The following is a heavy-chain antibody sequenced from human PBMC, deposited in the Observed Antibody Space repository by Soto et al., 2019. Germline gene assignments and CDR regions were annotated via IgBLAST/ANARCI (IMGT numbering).Heavy chain of an antibody. D-gene: IGHD5-12*01. CDR1: GGSISSYY. Sequence: PSETLSLTCTVSGGSISSYYWSWIRQPPGKGLEWIGYIYYSGSTNYNPSLKSRVTISVDTSKNQFSLKLSSVTAADTAVYYCAREGDGYNTGTIDYWGQGTLVTVSS. J-gene: IGHJ4*02. CDR3: AREGDGYNTGTIDY. V-gene: IGHV4-59*01. CDR2: IYYSGST.